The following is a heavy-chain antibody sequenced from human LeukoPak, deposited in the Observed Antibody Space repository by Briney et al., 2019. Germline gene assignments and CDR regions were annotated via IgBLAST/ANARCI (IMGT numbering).Heavy chain of an antibody. CDR2: IYYSGST. V-gene: IGHV4-59*01. J-gene: IGHJ4*02. CDR1: GGSISSYY. CDR3: AREVVVVPAASYYSDY. Sequence: SETLSLTCTVSGGSISSYYWSWIRQPPGKGLEWIGYIYYSGSTNYNPSLKSRVTISVDTSKNQFSLKLSSVTAADTAVYYCAREVVVVPAASYYSDYWGQGTLVTVSS. D-gene: IGHD2-2*01.